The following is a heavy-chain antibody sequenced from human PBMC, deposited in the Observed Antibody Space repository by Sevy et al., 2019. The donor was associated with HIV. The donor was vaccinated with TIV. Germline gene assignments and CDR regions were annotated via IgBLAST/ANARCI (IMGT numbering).Heavy chain of an antibody. J-gene: IGHJ2*01. CDR3: ARRKRDWYFDL. CDR2: INHSGST. Sequence: SETLSLTCAVYGGSFSGYYWSWIRQPPGKGLEWIGEINHSGSTNYNPSLKSRVTISVDTSKNQFSPKLSSVTAADTAVYYCARRKRDWYFDLWGRGTLVTVSS. V-gene: IGHV4-34*01. CDR1: GGSFSGYY.